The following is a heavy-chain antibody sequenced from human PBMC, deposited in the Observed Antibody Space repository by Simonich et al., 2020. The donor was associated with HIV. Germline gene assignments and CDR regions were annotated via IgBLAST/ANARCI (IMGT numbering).Heavy chain of an antibody. J-gene: IGHJ2*01. V-gene: IGHV4-34*01. Sequence: QVQLQQWGAGLLKPSETLSLTCAVYGGSFSGYYWTLTRQPPGKGLEWIGEVNHRGSPNYNSSLKSRFTISVDTSKNQFSLKLSSVTAADTAVYYCARHRASALEGGGLFDLWGRGTLVTVSS. CDR3: ARHRASALEGGGLFDL. CDR2: VNHRGSP. CDR1: GGSFSGYY. D-gene: IGHD3-10*01.